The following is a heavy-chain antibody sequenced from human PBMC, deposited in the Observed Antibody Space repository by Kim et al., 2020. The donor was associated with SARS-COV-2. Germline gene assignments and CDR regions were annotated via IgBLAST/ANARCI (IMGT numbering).Heavy chain of an antibody. D-gene: IGHD6-19*01. Sequence: VKGGFTTSRDNSKTTLYLQRNSLRAEDTAVYYCAKDHDGMAVAGTTNFDYWGQGTLVTVSS. CDR3: AKDHDGMAVAGTTNFDY. V-gene: IGHV3-23*01. J-gene: IGHJ4*02.